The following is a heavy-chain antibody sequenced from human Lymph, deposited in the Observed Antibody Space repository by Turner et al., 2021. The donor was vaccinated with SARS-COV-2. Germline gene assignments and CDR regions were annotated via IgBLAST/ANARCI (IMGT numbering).Heavy chain of an antibody. Sequence: QVQLQESGPGLVKPSETLSLTCTVSGGSIRSYYWSWIRQPPGKGLEWMGYIYFRGSTIHHPLLKSRVTKSIEHAQEQFSPEPGSGTAAGTALYLLARDPRFSGGPLRGDSFYFWGQGTMVTVSS. CDR3: ARDPRFSGGPLRGDSFYF. CDR1: GGSIRSYY. J-gene: IGHJ3*01. D-gene: IGHD1-26*01. V-gene: IGHV4-59*12. CDR2: IYFRGST.